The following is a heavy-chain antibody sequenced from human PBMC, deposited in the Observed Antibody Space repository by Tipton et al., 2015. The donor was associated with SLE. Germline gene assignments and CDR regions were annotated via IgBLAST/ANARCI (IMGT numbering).Heavy chain of an antibody. D-gene: IGHD1/OR15-1a*01. CDR3: ARWSTGWNSFDY. J-gene: IGHJ4*02. CDR1: GGSFSGYY. Sequence: LRLSCAVYGGSFSGYYWSWIRQPPGKGLEWIGEINHSGSTNYNPSLKSRVTISVDRSKNQFSLKMSFVTAADTAVYYCARWSTGWNSFDYWGQGTLVTVSS. CDR2: INHSGST. V-gene: IGHV4-34*01.